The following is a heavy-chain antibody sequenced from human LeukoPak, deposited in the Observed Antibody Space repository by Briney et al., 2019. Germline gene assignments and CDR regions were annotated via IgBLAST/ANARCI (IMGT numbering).Heavy chain of an antibody. J-gene: IGHJ3*02. Sequence: GGSLRLSCAASGFTFYDYAMHWGRQAPGKGVGWVSLISWDGGSTYYADSAKGRFTISRDNSKNSLYLQMNSLRAEDTAVYYCARAYYDFWSGYYDSDAFDIWGQGTMVTVSS. CDR1: GFTFYDYA. D-gene: IGHD3-3*01. CDR3: ARAYYDFWSGYYDSDAFDI. CDR2: ISWDGGST. V-gene: IGHV3-43D*03.